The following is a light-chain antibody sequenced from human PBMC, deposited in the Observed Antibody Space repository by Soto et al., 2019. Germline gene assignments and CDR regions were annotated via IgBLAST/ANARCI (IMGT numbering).Light chain of an antibody. J-gene: IGLJ3*02. CDR3: SSYTPNTIPGV. CDR2: EVS. CDR1: SSDIGGYNF. Sequence: QSVLTQPASVSGSPGQSITVSCTGTSSDIGGYNFVSWFQQHPDKAPKLLIYEVSHRPSGTSNRFSGSKSGNTAYLTISGLQPEDEADYYCSSYTPNTIPGVFGGGTKLTVL. V-gene: IGLV2-14*01.